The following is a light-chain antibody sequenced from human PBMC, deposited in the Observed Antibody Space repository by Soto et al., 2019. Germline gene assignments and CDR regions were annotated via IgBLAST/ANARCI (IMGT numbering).Light chain of an antibody. CDR1: QTVLHGSNY. CDR2: LAS. J-gene: IGKJ1*01. V-gene: IGKV4-1*01. CDR3: QQYYTPPVT. Sequence: DIVMTQSPDSLAVSLGERATINCKSSQTVLHGSNYLAWYQQRPGQPPKLLIYLASTRESGVPGRFSGSGSETDFTLTLSRLQDEDVAIYYCQQYYTPPVTFGQGTKVEPK.